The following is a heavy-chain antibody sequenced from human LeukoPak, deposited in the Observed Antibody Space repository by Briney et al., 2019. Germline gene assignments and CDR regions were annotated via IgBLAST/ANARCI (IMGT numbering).Heavy chain of an antibody. Sequence: GASVKVSYKASGYTFTGYYMHWVRQAPGQGLEWMGWINPNSGGTNYAQKFQGRVTMTRDTSISTAYMELSRLRSDDTAVYYCASTRITMVRGVIKGSGMDVWGQGTTVTVSS. D-gene: IGHD3-10*01. J-gene: IGHJ6*02. CDR2: INPNSGGT. CDR1: GYTFTGYY. V-gene: IGHV1-2*02. CDR3: ASTRITMVRGVIKGSGMDV.